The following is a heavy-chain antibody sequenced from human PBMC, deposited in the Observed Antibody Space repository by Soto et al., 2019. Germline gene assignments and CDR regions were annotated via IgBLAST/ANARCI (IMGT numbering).Heavy chain of an antibody. CDR1: GGSISSSSYY. V-gene: IGHV4-39*01. Sequence: QLQLQESGPGLVKPSETLSLTCTVSGGSISSSSYYWGWIRQPPGKGLEWIGSIYYSGSTYYNPSLKSRVTISVDTSKNQFSLKLSSVTAADTAVYYCARVPAASVYYYYYGMDVWGQGTTVTVSS. CDR2: IYYSGST. D-gene: IGHD2-2*01. CDR3: ARVPAASVYYYYYGMDV. J-gene: IGHJ6*02.